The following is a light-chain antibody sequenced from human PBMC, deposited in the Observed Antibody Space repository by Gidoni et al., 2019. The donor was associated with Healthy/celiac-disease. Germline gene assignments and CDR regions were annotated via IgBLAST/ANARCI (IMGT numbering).Light chain of an antibody. J-gene: IGKJ1*01. CDR1: QSISSW. V-gene: IGKV1-5*03. CDR2: KAS. CDR3: QQYNSYPWT. Sequence: DIQMTHSPSTLSASVGDRVTITCRASQSISSWLAWYQQKPGKAPKRLSYKASSLESGVPSRFSGSGSGTEFTLTISSLQPDDFATYYCQQYNSYPWTFGQGTKVEIK.